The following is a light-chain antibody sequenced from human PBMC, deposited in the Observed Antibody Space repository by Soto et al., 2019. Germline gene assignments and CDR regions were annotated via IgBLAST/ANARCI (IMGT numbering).Light chain of an antibody. V-gene: IGKV3-15*01. Sequence: EIVMTQSPVTLSVSTGERATLSCRASQSVSVNLAWYQQKPGQAPRLLIYGVSTRATDIPARFSGSGSGTEFTLTISSLQSEDFAVYYCQQYNNWPPLTFGGGTKVDIK. CDR1: QSVSVN. J-gene: IGKJ4*01. CDR3: QQYNNWPPLT. CDR2: GVS.